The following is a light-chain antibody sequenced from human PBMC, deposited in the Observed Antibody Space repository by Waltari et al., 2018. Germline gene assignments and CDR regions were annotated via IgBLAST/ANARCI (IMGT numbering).Light chain of an antibody. J-gene: IGKJ2*01. V-gene: IGKV4-1*01. CDR3: QQYYSAPYT. Sequence: DIVMTQSPDSLAVSLGERATINGKSSQSVLYSSNHKNYLTWYQQKPGQPPKLLIYWASTRESGVPDRFSGSASGTDFTLTISSLQAEDVAVYYCQQYYSAPYTFGQGTKLEIK. CDR2: WAS. CDR1: QSVLYSSNHKNY.